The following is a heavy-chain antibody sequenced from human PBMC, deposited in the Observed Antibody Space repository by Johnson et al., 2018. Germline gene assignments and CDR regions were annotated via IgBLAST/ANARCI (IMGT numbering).Heavy chain of an antibody. V-gene: IGHV3-64*01. D-gene: IGHD3-22*01. J-gene: IGHJ1*01. CDR1: GFTFSSYA. Sequence: EVRLLEAGGGLVQPGGSLRLSCAASGFTFSSYAMHWVRQAPGKGLEYVSAISSNGGRTYYANSVKGRFTISRDNSKNTLYLQMGSLRAEDMAVYYCARAVDRLPDGYFQHWGQGTLVTVSS. CDR2: ISSNGGRT. CDR3: ARAVDRLPDGYFQH.